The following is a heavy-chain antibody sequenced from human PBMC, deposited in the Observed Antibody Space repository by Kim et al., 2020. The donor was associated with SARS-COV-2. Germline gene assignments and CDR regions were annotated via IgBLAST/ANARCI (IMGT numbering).Heavy chain of an antibody. CDR2: ISSSSSTI. CDR1: GLTFSSYS. Sequence: GGSLRLSCAASGLTFSSYSMNWVRQAPGKGLEWVSYISSSSSTIYYADSVKGRLTISRDNAKNSLYLQMNSLRDEDTAVYYCATYQPRVYGAAAGTGSNYWGQGSLFTVPS. D-gene: IGHD6-13*01. CDR3: ATYQPRVYGAAAGTGSNY. V-gene: IGHV3-48*02. J-gene: IGHJ4*02.